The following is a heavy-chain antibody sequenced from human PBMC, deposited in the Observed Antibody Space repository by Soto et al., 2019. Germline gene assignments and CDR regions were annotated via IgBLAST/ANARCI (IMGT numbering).Heavy chain of an antibody. CDR3: ARDLRVVVAATAYNWFDP. J-gene: IGHJ5*02. V-gene: IGHV1-2*02. CDR2: INPNSGGT. D-gene: IGHD2-15*01. CDR1: GYTFTGYY. Sequence: ASVKVSCKASGYTFTGYYMHWVRQAPGQGLEWMGWINPNSGGTNYAQKFQGRVTMTRDTSISTAYMELSRLRSDDTAVYYCARDLRVVVAATAYNWFDPWGQGTLVTVSS.